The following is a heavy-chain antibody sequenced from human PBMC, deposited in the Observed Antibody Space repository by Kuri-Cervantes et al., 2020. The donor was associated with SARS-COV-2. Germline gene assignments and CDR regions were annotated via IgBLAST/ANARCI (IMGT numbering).Heavy chain of an antibody. CDR2: ISSSSSYI. J-gene: IGHJ6*03. CDR1: GFTFSSYS. D-gene: IGHD4-23*01. V-gene: IGHV3-21*01. Sequence: GGSLRLSCAASGFTFSSYSMNWVRQAPGKGLEWVSSISSSSSYIYYADSVKGRFTISRDNAKNSLYLQMNSLRAEDTAVYYCARVAVVISYYYYYMDVWGKGTTVTVSS. CDR3: ARVAVVISYYYYYMDV.